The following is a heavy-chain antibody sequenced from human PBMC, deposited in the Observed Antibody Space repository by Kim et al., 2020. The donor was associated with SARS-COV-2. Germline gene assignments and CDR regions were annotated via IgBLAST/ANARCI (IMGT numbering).Heavy chain of an antibody. J-gene: IGHJ3*02. V-gene: IGHV1-2*02. Sequence: ASVKVSCKASGYTFTGYYMHWVRQAPGQGLEWMGWINPNSGGTNYAQKFQGRVTMTRDTSISTAYMELSRLRSDDTAVYYCARGPFIGYSYGSGAFDIWGQGTMVTVSS. CDR3: ARGPFIGYSYGSGAFDI. CDR2: INPNSGGT. CDR1: GYTFTGYY. D-gene: IGHD5-18*01.